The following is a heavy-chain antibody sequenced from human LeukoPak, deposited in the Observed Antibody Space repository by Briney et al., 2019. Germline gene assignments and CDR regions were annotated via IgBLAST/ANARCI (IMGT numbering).Heavy chain of an antibody. CDR3: ARGLNRNDYDDYGY. J-gene: IGHJ4*02. V-gene: IGHV4-59*01. CDR2: IYYSGST. D-gene: IGHD4-17*01. CDR1: GGSISSYY. Sequence: PSETLSLTCTVSGGSISSYYWSWIRQPPGKGLEWIGYIYYSGSTNYNPSLKSRVTISVDTSKNQFSLRLSSVTAADTAVYYCARGLNRNDYDDYGYWGQGTLVTVSS.